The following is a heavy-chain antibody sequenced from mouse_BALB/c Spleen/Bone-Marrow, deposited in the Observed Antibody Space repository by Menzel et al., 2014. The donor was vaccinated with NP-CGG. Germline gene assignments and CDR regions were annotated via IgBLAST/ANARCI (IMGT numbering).Heavy chain of an antibody. Sequence: QVQLKQSGAELMKPGASVKISCKATGYTFSSHWIEWVKQRPGHGLEWIGEILPGSGSTKYNEKFKGKATFTADTSSNTAYMQLSSLTSEDSAVYYCARKEGFWGTFAYWGQGTLVTVSA. CDR1: GYTFSSHW. D-gene: IGHD4-1*01. CDR2: ILPGSGST. J-gene: IGHJ3*01. CDR3: ARKEGFWGTFAY. V-gene: IGHV1-9*01.